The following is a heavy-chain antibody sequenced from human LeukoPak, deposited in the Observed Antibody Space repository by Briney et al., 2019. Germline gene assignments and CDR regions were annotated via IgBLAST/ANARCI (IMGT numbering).Heavy chain of an antibody. D-gene: IGHD6-19*01. CDR3: ARDGDWDSSGENFDY. J-gene: IGHJ4*02. Sequence: GGSLRLSCAASGFTFSSYGMHWVCQAPGKGLEWVAVIWYDGSNKYYADSVKGRFTISRDNSKNTLYLQMNSLRAEDTAVYYCARDGDWDSSGENFDYWGQGTLVTVSS. CDR2: IWYDGSNK. CDR1: GFTFSSYG. V-gene: IGHV3-33*01.